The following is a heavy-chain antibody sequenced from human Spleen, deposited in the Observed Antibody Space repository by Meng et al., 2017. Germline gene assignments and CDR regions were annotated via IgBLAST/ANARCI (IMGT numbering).Heavy chain of an antibody. CDR3: ATRGNPYLDR. V-gene: IGHV1-18*04. Sequence: QGQVVQSGAEVKKPGASVKVSCKVSDYTLTSDGFSWVRQAPGQGLQWMGWINIYNGITNYGRSFQGRVTLTTDTSTSTGYMELRSLTSDGTAVYYCATRGNPYLDRWGQGTLVTVSS. CDR1: DYTLTSDG. J-gene: IGHJ4*02. CDR2: INIYNGIT.